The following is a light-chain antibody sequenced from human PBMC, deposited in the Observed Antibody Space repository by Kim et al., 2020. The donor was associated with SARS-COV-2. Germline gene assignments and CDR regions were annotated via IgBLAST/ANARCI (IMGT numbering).Light chain of an antibody. V-gene: IGLV1-40*01. Sequence: QRVTISCTGSSSNIGAGFNVHWYQQLPGTAPKLLVYGNNNRPSGVPDRFSGSKSGTSASLAITGLQAEDEADYYCQSYDSGLSGSMFGGGTKVTVL. CDR1: SSNIGAGFN. CDR3: QSYDSGLSGSM. J-gene: IGLJ3*02. CDR2: GNN.